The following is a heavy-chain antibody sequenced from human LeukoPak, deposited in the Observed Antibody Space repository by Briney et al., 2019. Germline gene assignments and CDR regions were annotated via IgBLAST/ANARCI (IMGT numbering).Heavy chain of an antibody. Sequence: GGSLRLSCAASGFTFSSYGMHWVRQAPGKGLEWVAVISYDGSNKYYADSVKGRFTISRDNSKNTLYLQMNSLRAEDTAVYYCAKDPYYDFWSGYYKDYYYHGMDVWGQGTTVTVSS. J-gene: IGHJ6*02. CDR3: AKDPYYDFWSGYYKDYYYHGMDV. CDR2: ISYDGSNK. D-gene: IGHD3-3*01. CDR1: GFTFSSYG. V-gene: IGHV3-30*18.